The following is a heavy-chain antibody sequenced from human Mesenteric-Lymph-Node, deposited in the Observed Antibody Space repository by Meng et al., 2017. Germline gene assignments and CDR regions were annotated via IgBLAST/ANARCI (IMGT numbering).Heavy chain of an antibody. D-gene: IGHD6-19*01. J-gene: IGHJ6*02. Sequence: GGSLRLSCKGSGYSFTSYWIGWVRQMPGKGLEWMGIIYPGDSDTRYSPSFQGQVTISADKSISTAYLQWSSLKASDTAMYYCARRGKVAVAGTFTYYYYYGMDVWGQGSTVNVSS. CDR2: IYPGDSDT. CDR3: ARRGKVAVAGTFTYYYYYGMDV. CDR1: GYSFTSYW. V-gene: IGHV5-51*01.